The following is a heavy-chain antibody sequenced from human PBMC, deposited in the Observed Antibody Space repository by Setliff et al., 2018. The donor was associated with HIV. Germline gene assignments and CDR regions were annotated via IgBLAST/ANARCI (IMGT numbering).Heavy chain of an antibody. D-gene: IGHD2-15*01. Sequence: SETLPLTCTVSGASISSTTYYWGWVRQPPRKGLEWIGTIYSSGSSYYNPSLKSRVTLSVDTSKSQFSLKLKSVTATDTAVYYCASGEYGGNGPNFAYWGQGTLVTVSS. J-gene: IGHJ4*02. CDR1: GASISSTTYY. V-gene: IGHV4-39*01. CDR2: IYSSGSS. CDR3: ASGEYGGNGPNFAY.